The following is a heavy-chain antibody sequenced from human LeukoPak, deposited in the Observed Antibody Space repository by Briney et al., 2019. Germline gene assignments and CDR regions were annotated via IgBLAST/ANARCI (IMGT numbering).Heavy chain of an antibody. J-gene: IGHJ2*01. D-gene: IGHD6-13*01. Sequence: SETLSLNCAVYGGSFSGYYWSWIRQPPGKGLEWIGEINHSGSTNYNPSLKSRVTISVDTSKNQFSLKLSSVTAADTAVYYCARRSTGIAAAGRRYFDLWGRGTLVTVSS. CDR1: GGSFSGYY. V-gene: IGHV4-34*01. CDR2: INHSGST. CDR3: ARRSTGIAAAGRRYFDL.